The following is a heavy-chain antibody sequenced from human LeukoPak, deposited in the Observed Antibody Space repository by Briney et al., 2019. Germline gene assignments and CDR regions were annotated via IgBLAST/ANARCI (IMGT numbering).Heavy chain of an antibody. D-gene: IGHD4-17*01. J-gene: IGHJ4*02. CDR1: VFTVSSNY. CDR2: IYSGGST. CDR3: ARGGGYGDYG. Sequence: PGGSLRLSCAASVFTVSSNYMSWVRQAPGKGLEWVSVIYSGGSTYYAASAKGGFTISRDNSKNTLYLQMNRLRAEDTAVYYCARGGGYGDYGWGQGTLVTVSS. V-gene: IGHV3-53*01.